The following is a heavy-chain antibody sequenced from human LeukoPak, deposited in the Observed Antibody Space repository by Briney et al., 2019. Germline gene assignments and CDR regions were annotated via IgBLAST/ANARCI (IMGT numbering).Heavy chain of an antibody. CDR1: GGSIRSYY. V-gene: IGHV4-4*07. Sequence: PPETLSLTCTVSGGSIRSYYWNWIRQPAGKGLEYIGRIYTSGSTNYNPSLKSRVTMSVDTSKNQFSLKLSSVTAADTAVYYCVGGTYYGGDYWGQGTLVTVSS. CDR3: VGGTYYGGDY. J-gene: IGHJ4*02. D-gene: IGHD1-26*01. CDR2: IYTSGST.